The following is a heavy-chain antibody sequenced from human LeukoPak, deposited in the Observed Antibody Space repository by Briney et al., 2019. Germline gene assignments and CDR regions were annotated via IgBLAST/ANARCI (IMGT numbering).Heavy chain of an antibody. J-gene: IGHJ4*02. Sequence: PGGSLRLSCAASGFIFDSYTMNWVRQVPGKGLEWISSISSRSTYIYYADSVEGRFTISRDNAQNSLYLQMDNLGAEDTAVYYCAKDQGTTMITSLDSWGQGTLVTVSS. CDR3: AKDQGTTMITSLDS. CDR1: GFIFDSYT. V-gene: IGHV3-21*01. D-gene: IGHD3-22*01. CDR2: ISSRSTYI.